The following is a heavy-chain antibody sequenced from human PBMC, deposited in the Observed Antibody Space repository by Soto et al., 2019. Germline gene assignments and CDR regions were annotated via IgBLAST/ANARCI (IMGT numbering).Heavy chain of an antibody. CDR3: ARDLGSRQYYNGVYYNDYMDV. Sequence: EVQLVESGGGLVQPGDSLRLSCAASGFTIGADGFHWVRPATGKALEYISAISRYGGNIYYANSVKGRFTISRDNSKNTLYLPMGSLIAEDTGVYYWARDLGSRQYYNGVYYNDYMDVWGKGNTVTVSS. V-gene: IGHV3-64*01. CDR1: GFTIGADG. D-gene: IGHD3-10*01. J-gene: IGHJ6*03. CDR2: ISRYGGNI.